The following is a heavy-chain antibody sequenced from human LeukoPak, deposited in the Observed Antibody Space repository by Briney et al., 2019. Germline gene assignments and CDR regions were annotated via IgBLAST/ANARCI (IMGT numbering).Heavy chain of an antibody. CDR3: ATLGYCSSTSCNYYYYYMDV. J-gene: IGHJ6*03. Sequence: GASVKVSXKVSGYTLTELSMHWVRQAPGKGLEWMGGFDPEDGETVYAQKFQGRVTMTEDTSTDTAYMELSSLRSEDTAVYYCATLGYCSSTSCNYYYYYMDVWGKGTTVTVSS. CDR2: FDPEDGET. CDR1: GYTLTELS. V-gene: IGHV1-24*01. D-gene: IGHD2-2*01.